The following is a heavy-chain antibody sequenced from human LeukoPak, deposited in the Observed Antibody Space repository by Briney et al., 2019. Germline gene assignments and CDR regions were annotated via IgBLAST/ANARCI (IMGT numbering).Heavy chain of an antibody. V-gene: IGHV3-7*01. CDR1: EFTFSSYW. CDR2: IKQDGSEK. Sequence: TGGSLRLSCAASEFTFSSYWMSWVRQAPGKGLEWVANIKQDGSEKYYVDSVKGRFTISRDNAKNSLYLQMNSLRAEDTAVYYCAIVRPLRFLELIDYWGQGTLVTVSS. CDR3: AIVRPLRFLELIDY. D-gene: IGHD3-3*01. J-gene: IGHJ4*02.